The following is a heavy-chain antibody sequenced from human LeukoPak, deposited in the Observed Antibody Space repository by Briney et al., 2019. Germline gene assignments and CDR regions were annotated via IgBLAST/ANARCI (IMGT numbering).Heavy chain of an antibody. V-gene: IGHV1-18*01. Sequence: ASVNVSCKASGYTFSSYGISWVRQAPGQGLEWMGWISAYNGNTNYAQKLQGRVTMTTDTSTSTAYMELRSLRSDDTAVYYCAREIGVCSSTSCYQSWFDPWGQGTLVTVSS. D-gene: IGHD2-2*01. CDR1: GYTFSSYG. J-gene: IGHJ5*02. CDR3: AREIGVCSSTSCYQSWFDP. CDR2: ISAYNGNT.